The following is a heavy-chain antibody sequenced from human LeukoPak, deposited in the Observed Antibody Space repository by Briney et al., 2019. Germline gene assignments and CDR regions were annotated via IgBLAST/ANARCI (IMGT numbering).Heavy chain of an antibody. D-gene: IGHD6-13*01. CDR1: GFTFSSYG. V-gene: IGHV3-30*02. CDR2: IRYDGSNK. J-gene: IGHJ4*02. Sequence: GGSLRLSCAASGFTFSSYGMHWVRQAPGKGLEWVAFIRYDGSNKYYADSVKGRFTISRDNSKNTLYLQMNSLRAEDTAVYYCAVGGGYSSSWYTPFDYWGQGTLVTVSS. CDR3: AVGGGYSSSWYTPFDY.